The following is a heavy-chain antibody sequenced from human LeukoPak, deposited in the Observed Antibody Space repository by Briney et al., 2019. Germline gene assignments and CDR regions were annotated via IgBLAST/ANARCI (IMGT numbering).Heavy chain of an antibody. CDR2: SSSSSSYI. CDR1: GFTFSSYS. CDR3: ASEVKQLVGIPGDY. V-gene: IGHV3-21*01. D-gene: IGHD6-6*01. J-gene: IGHJ4*02. Sequence: PGGSLRLSCAASGFTFSSYSMNWVRQAPGKGLEWVSSSSSSSSYIYYADSVKGRFTISRDNAKNSLYLQMNSLRAEDTAVYYCASEVKQLVGIPGDYWGQGTLVTVSS.